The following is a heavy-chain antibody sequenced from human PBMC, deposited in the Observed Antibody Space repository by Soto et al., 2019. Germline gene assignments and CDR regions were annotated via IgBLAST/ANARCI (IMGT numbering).Heavy chain of an antibody. CDR1: GGTFSSYA. CDR3: ARVGVDTAMVTYWLHP. V-gene: IGHV1-69*13. J-gene: IGHJ5*02. Sequence: AASVKVSCKASGGTFSSYAISWVRQAPGQGLEWMGGIIPIFGTANYAQKFQGRVTITADESTSTAYMELSSLRSEDTAVYYCARVGVDTAMVTYWLHPWGRGPLFTVYS. D-gene: IGHD5-18*01. CDR2: IIPIFGTA.